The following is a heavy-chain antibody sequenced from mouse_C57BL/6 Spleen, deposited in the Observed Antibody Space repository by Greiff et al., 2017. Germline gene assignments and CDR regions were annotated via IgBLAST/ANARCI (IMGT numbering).Heavy chain of an antibody. V-gene: IGHV1-72*01. Sequence: QVQLQQPGAELVKPGASVKLSCKASGYTFTSYWMHWVKQRPGRGLEWIGRIDPNSGGTKYNEKFKSKATLTVEQPSSTAYMQLISLTSKYSAVYYCARDYDYDVWYFDVWGTGTTVTVSS. CDR3: ARDYDYDVWYFDV. CDR2: IDPNSGGT. CDR1: GYTFTSYW. J-gene: IGHJ1*03. D-gene: IGHD2-4*01.